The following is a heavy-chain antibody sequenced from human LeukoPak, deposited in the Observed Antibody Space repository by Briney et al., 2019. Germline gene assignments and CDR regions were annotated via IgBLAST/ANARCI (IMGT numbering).Heavy chain of an antibody. J-gene: IGHJ4*02. D-gene: IGHD3-22*01. Sequence: VASVKVSCKASGYTFTSDAINWVRQAPGQGLEWMGWISAYNGNTNYAQKLQGRVTMTTDTSTSTAYMELRSLRSDDTAVYYCARVPLDYYDRGRLFDDWGQGTLVTVYS. CDR2: ISAYNGNT. CDR3: ARVPLDYYDRGRLFDD. CDR1: GYTFTSDA. V-gene: IGHV1-18*01.